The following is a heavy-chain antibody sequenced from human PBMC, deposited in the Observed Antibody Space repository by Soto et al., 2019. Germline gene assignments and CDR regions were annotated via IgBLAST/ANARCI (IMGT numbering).Heavy chain of an antibody. Sequence: GGSLRLSCAASGFTFSSYAMSWARPAPGQGLEWVSGILGSGTTYYADSVRGRFTISRDNSKNTLYLEMNSLRVEDTAMYYCAKDRQPDGFWPFAHWGQGTLVTVSS. V-gene: IGHV3-23*01. CDR3: AKDRQPDGFWPFAH. D-gene: IGHD3-3*01. J-gene: IGHJ4*02. CDR1: GFTFSSYA. CDR2: ILGSGTT.